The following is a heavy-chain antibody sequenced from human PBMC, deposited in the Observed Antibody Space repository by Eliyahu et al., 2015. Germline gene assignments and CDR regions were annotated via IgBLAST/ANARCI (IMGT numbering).Heavy chain of an antibody. CDR1: GFXFDDYA. CDR2: ISWNSGSI. CDR3: AKDTGFNGPYDY. V-gene: IGHV3-9*01. D-gene: IGHD2-8*01. J-gene: IGHJ4*02. Sequence: EVQLVESGGGLVQPGRSLRLSCAASGFXFDDYAMHWVRQAPGKGLGWVSGISWNSGSIGYADSVKGRFTISRDNAKNSLYLQMNSLRAEDTALYYCAKDTGFNGPYDYWGQGTLVTVSS.